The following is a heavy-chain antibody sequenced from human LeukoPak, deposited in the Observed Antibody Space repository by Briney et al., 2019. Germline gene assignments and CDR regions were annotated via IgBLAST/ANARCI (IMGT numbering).Heavy chain of an antibody. V-gene: IGHV3-20*04. J-gene: IGHJ6*02. CDR2: INWNGGST. D-gene: IGHD3-10*01. CDR1: GFTFDDYG. CDR3: ARGALLWFGETPYYYYGMDV. Sequence: GGSLRLSCAASGFTFDDYGMSWVRQAPGKGLEWVSGINWNGGSTGYADSVKGRFTISRDNAKNSLYLQMNSLRAEDTALYYCARGALLWFGETPYYYYGMDVWGQGTTVTVSS.